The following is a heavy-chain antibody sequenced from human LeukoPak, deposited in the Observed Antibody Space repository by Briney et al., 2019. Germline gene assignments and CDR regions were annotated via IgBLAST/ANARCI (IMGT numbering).Heavy chain of an antibody. D-gene: IGHD3-3*01. CDR2: INPSGGST. CDR3: ARDSLRFLEWLSKTYYYYYGMDV. J-gene: IGHJ6*02. V-gene: IGHV1-46*01. CDR1: GYTFTSYY. Sequence: GASVKVSCKASGYTFTSYYMHWVRQAPGQGLEWMGIINPSGGSTNYAQKFQGRVTITADESTSTAYMELSSLRSEDTAVYYCARDSLRFLEWLSKTYYYYYGMDVWGQGTTVTVSS.